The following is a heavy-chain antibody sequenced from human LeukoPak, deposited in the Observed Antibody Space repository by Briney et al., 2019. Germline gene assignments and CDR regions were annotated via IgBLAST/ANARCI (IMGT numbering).Heavy chain of an antibody. J-gene: IGHJ4*02. CDR1: GGSFSGYY. CDR2: INHSGST. Sequence: SETLSLTCAVYGGSFSGYYWSWIRQPPGKGLEWIGEINHSGSTNYNPSLKSRVTISVDTSKNQFSLKLSSVTAADTAVYYCATKLSTDPHYFDYWGQGILVTVSS. V-gene: IGHV4-34*01. CDR3: ATKLSTDPHYFDY. D-gene: IGHD5/OR15-5a*01.